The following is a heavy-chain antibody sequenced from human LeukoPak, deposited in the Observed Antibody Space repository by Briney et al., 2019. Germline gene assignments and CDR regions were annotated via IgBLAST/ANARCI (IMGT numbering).Heavy chain of an antibody. CDR1: GFTFSSYW. CDR2: IKQDGSEK. D-gene: IGHD2-2*01. V-gene: IGHV3-7*01. CDR3: ARMPRGPDV. Sequence: GGSLRLSCAASGFTFSSYWMVWVRQAPGKGLEWVASIKQDGSEKYYVDSMKGRFTISRDNAKSSLYLQMNSLRAEDTAVYYCARMPRGPDVWGKGTTVTVSS. J-gene: IGHJ6*04.